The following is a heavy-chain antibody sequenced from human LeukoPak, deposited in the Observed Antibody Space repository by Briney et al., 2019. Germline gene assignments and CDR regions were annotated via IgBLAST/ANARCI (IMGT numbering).Heavy chain of an antibody. CDR2: ISSSGSTI. J-gene: IGHJ4*02. Sequence: PGGSLRLSCAASGFTFSSYEMNWVRQAPGKGLEWVSYISSSGSTIYYADSVKGRFTISRDNAKNSLYPQMNSLRAEDTAVYYCARIVGATHYWGQGTLVTVSS. V-gene: IGHV3-48*03. D-gene: IGHD1-26*01. CDR1: GFTFSSYE. CDR3: ARIVGATHY.